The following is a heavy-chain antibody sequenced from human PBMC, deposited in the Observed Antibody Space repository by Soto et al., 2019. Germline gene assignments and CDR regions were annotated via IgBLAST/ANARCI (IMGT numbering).Heavy chain of an antibody. Sequence: ASVKVSCKASGYIFTGYYMHWVRQAPGQGLEWMGWINPNSGDTNYTQKFQGWVTMTRDTSIGTAYMELSRLRSDDTAVYYCATSRISIAVAGETEYYFDYWGQGTPVTVSS. J-gene: IGHJ4*02. CDR1: GYIFTGYY. CDR3: ATSRISIAVAGETEYYFDY. D-gene: IGHD6-19*01. V-gene: IGHV1-2*04. CDR2: INPNSGDT.